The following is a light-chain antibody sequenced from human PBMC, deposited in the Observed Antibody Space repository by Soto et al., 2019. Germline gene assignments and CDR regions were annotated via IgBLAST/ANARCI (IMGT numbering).Light chain of an antibody. CDR3: QQRKHWPLLN. CDR1: HNVDIY. J-gene: IGKJ5*01. CDR2: DAS. V-gene: IGKV3-11*01. Sequence: EVVLTQSPATLSLSPGETATLSCRASHNVDIYLSWYQQKPGQAPRLLLYDASNRATGIPARCSGSGSGTDFTLTIRSLEPEDSAVYYCQQRKHWPLLNFGPGTRLE.